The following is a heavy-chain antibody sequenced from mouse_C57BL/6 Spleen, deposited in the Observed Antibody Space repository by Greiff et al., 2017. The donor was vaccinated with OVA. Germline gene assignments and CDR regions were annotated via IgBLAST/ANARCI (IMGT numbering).Heavy chain of an antibody. J-gene: IGHJ3*01. Sequence: VQLQQSGPELVKPGASVKISCKASGYAFSSSWMNWVKQRPGKGLEWIGRIYPGDGDTNYNGKFKGKATLTADKSSSTAYMQLSSLTSEDSAVYFCARESGLAYWGQGTLVTVSA. CDR3: ARESGLAY. CDR2: IYPGDGDT. V-gene: IGHV1-82*01. D-gene: IGHD2-4*01. CDR1: GYAFSSSW.